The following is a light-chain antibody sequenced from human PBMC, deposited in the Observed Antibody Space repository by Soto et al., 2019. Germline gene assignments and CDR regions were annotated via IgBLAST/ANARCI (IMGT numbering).Light chain of an antibody. J-gene: IGLJ1*01. CDR3: CSYAGSPRYV. Sequence: QSALAQPRSVSGSLGQSVTISCTGTSRDVGTYNYVSCYQQHPGKAPKVMIYDVSERPSGVPDRFSGSKSGNTASLTISGLQAEDEADYYCCSYAGSPRYVLGTGTKLTVL. CDR1: SRDVGTYNY. CDR2: DVS. V-gene: IGLV2-11*01.